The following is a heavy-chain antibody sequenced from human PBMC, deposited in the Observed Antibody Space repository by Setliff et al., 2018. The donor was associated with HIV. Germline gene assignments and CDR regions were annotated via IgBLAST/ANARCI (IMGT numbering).Heavy chain of an antibody. CDR2: INLVTGKT. D-gene: IGHD3-16*01. Sequence: ASVKVSCKSSGNTFTRQSHDLHWVRQVPGEGLEWMGWINLVTGKTAYLRKFQGRVTVTRDTFASTAYMEMTSLSSEDTAVYYCANGGSGGQFDYWGQGTLVTVS. V-gene: IGHV1-3*01. CDR3: ANGGSGGQFDY. J-gene: IGHJ4*02. CDR1: GNTFTRQSHD.